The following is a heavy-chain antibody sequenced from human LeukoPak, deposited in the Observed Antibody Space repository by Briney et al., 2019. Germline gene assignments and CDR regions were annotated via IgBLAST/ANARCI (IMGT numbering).Heavy chain of an antibody. Sequence: SETLSLTCTVSGGSISSFYWSWIRQSPGKGLEWIGYIYYTGSTYYNPSLKSRVTISVETSKNQFSLKLSSVTAADTAVYYCARGVVIAPQTFDYWGQGTLVTVSS. V-gene: IGHV4-59*12. CDR1: GGSISSFY. CDR2: IYYTGST. D-gene: IGHD2-21*01. J-gene: IGHJ4*02. CDR3: ARGVVIAPQTFDY.